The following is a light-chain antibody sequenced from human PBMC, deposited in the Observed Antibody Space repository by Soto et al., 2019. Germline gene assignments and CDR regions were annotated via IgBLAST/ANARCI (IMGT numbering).Light chain of an antibody. J-gene: IGLJ2*01. Sequence: QSVLTQTPSVSGAPGQRVTISCTGNNSNIGAGYDIHWYQQLPGTAPKLLIYGNSNRPSGVPDRFSGSKSGTSASLAITGLQAEDEADYYCQSYDSSLGDVVFGGGTQLTVL. CDR1: NSNIGAGYD. CDR3: QSYDSSLGDVV. CDR2: GNS. V-gene: IGLV1-40*01.